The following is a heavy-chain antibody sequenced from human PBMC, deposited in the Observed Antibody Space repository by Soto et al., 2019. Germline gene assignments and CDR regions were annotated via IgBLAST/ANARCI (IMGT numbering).Heavy chain of an antibody. Sequence: GGSLRLSCAASGLTFSDSAIHWVRQASGKGLEWVGRIRSKTNNYATTYAASVKGRFTISRDDSKNTAYLQMNSLRVEDTAVYYCATRLSNCGGDCYDRGFHYGMDVWGQGTTVTVPS. D-gene: IGHD2-21*02. CDR2: IRSKTNNYAT. V-gene: IGHV3-73*01. J-gene: IGHJ6*02. CDR1: GLTFSDSA. CDR3: ATRLSNCGGDCYDRGFHYGMDV.